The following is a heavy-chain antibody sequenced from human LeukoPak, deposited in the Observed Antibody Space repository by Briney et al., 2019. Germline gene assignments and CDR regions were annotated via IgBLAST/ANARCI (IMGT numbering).Heavy chain of an antibody. CDR3: AKRKNSPGYSSLDE. J-gene: IGHJ4*02. V-gene: IGHV3-23*01. D-gene: IGHD2-15*01. CDR1: GFTFSSFA. CDR2: VSRTGSTK. Sequence: GGSLRLSCVASGFTFSSFALDWVRQAPGRGLEWISVVSRTGSTKYYADSVKGRFTVSRDNSKNTVYLQMNSLRVDDSAVYYCAKRKNSPGYSSLDEWGQGTLVTVSS.